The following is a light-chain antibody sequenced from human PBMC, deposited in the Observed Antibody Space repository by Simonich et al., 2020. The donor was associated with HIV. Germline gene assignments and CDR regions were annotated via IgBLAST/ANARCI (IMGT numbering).Light chain of an antibody. CDR2: WAS. Sequence: DIVMTQSPDSLAVSLGERATINCKSSQSVSYSSNNKNYLAWYQQKPGQPPKLLIYWASTREYGVPDRFSGSGSGTDFTLTISSLQAEDVAVYYCHQHYSLPWTFGQGTKVEIK. J-gene: IGKJ1*01. CDR3: HQHYSLPWT. CDR1: QSVSYSSNNKNY. V-gene: IGKV4-1*01.